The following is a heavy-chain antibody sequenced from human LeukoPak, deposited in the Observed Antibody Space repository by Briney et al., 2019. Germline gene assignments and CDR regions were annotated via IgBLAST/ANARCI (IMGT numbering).Heavy chain of an antibody. J-gene: IGHJ4*02. CDR3: ARIEGSYYFDY. D-gene: IGHD1-26*01. Sequence: GGSLRLSCAASGFTFSSYSMNWVRQAPGKGLDWVSSISSSSSCIYYADSVKGRFTISRDNAKNSLYLQTNSLRAEDTAVYYCARIEGSYYFDYWGQGTLVTVSS. CDR2: ISSSSSCI. CDR1: GFTFSSYS. V-gene: IGHV3-21*01.